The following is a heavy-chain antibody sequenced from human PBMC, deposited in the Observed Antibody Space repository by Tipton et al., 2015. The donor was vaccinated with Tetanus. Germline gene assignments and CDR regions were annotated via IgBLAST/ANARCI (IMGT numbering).Heavy chain of an antibody. CDR3: ARRAPYRCGSECLSPWFAP. D-gene: IGHD3-3*01. Sequence: TLSLTCTISGDAMSRKFYYRSCIRHLPGKRLEQIADTHYRGTTLFNPYLKRRLTMSVDTSQNQFSLKLRSAAAADTAIYFCARRAPYRCGSECLSPWFAPWRLEMLVAVSS. J-gene: IGHJ5*02. CDR1: GDAMSRKFYY. CDR2: THYRGTT. V-gene: IGHV4-31*03.